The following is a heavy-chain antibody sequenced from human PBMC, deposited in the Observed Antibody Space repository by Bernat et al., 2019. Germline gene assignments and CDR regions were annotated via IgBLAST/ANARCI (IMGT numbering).Heavy chain of an antibody. CDR2: INQDGSDK. CDR3: ARDEVSGTYEY. Sequence: EVQLVESGGGLVQPGGSLRLSCTASGFIFSAYWITWVRQAPGKGLEWVANINQDGSDKYYVDSVKGRFTVSRDNAKNSLYLQMNSLRAEDTAMYYCARDEVSGTYEYWGQGTLVTVSS. J-gene: IGHJ4*02. CDR1: GFIFSAYW. D-gene: IGHD6-19*01. V-gene: IGHV3-7*03.